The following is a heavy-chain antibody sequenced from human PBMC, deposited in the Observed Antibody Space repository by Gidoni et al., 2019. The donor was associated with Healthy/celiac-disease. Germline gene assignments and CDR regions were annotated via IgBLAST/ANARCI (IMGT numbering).Heavy chain of an antibody. CDR1: GFTFRSYA. V-gene: IGHV3-30*01. CDR3: ARDREQQLVQDYYYGMDV. CDR2: ISYDGSNK. Sequence: QVQLVESGGGVVQPGRSLRLSCAASGFTFRSYAMHWVRQAPGKGLEWVAVISYDGSNKYYADSVKGRFTISRDNSKNTLYLQMNSLRAEDTAVYYCARDREQQLVQDYYYGMDVWGQGTTVTVSS. D-gene: IGHD6-13*01. J-gene: IGHJ6*02.